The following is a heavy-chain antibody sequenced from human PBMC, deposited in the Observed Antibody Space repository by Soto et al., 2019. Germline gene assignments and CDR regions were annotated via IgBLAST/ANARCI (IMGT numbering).Heavy chain of an antibody. J-gene: IGHJ6*02. CDR1: SGSISSGHW. Sequence: QVQLQESGPGLVKPSGTLSLTCAVSSGSISSGHWWNWVRQPPGKGLEWIGEIYQSGSTHYNPSLKSRVTVPVDKSMNQFSLKLTSVTAADTAVYYCATNSYYSLGVWGQGTTVTVSS. CDR3: ATNSYYSLGV. CDR2: IYQSGST. V-gene: IGHV4-4*02.